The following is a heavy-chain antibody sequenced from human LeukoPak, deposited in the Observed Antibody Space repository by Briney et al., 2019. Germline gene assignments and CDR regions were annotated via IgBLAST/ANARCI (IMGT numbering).Heavy chain of an antibody. CDR2: IYSGGRT. V-gene: IGHV3-66*01. Sequence: PGGSLRLSCVASGFTVSSKYMSWVRQAPGKGLEWVSVIYSGGRTYYADSVKGRFIISRDNSKNMVYLQMNSLRAEDTALYYCARGDRAASGYDSWGQGTLVTVSS. CDR3: ARGDRAASGYDS. D-gene: IGHD3-22*01. CDR1: GFTVSSKY. J-gene: IGHJ4*02.